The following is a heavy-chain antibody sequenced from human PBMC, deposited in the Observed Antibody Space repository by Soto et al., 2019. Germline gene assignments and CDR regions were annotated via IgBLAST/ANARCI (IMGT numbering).Heavy chain of an antibody. Sequence: QVQLVESGGGVVQPGRSLRLSCAASGFTFSSYGMHWVRQAPGKGLEWVAVISYDGSNKYYADSVKGRFTIYRDNSNNTLYLQINSLRAEDTAVYYCAKDSGYSSGWYRYYFDYWGKGTLVTVSS. D-gene: IGHD6-19*01. CDR3: AKDSGYSSGWYRYYFDY. J-gene: IGHJ4*02. CDR1: GFTFSSYG. V-gene: IGHV3-30*18. CDR2: ISYDGSNK.